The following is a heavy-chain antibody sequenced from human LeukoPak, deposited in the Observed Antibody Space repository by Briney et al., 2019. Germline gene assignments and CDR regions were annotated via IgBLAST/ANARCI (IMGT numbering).Heavy chain of an antibody. CDR2: INPSGGST. D-gene: IGHD2-8*01. V-gene: IGHV1-46*01. CDR1: GYTFTSYY. Sequence: ASVKVSCKASGYTFTSYYMHWARQAPGQGLEWMGIINPSGGSTSYAQKFQGRVTMTRDTSTSTVYMELSSLRSEDTAVYYCARAGPMVYAIWGWFDPWGQRTLVTVSS. J-gene: IGHJ5*02. CDR3: ARAGPMVYAIWGWFDP.